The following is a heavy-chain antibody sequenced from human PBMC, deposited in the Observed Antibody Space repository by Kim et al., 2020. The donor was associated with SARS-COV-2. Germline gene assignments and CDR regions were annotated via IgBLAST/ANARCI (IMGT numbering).Heavy chain of an antibody. D-gene: IGHD6-13*01. V-gene: IGHV3-23*01. CDR1: GFTFSNSG. CDR2: IGVSGST. CDR3: AKERVGSSWGSNHEY. Sequence: GGSLRLSCAASGFTFSNSGMAWVRQAPGKGKEWVSAIGVSGSTFYPDSVKGRFIISRDNSENTLYLQMNSLRAEDTAIYYCAKERVGSSWGSNHEYCGQG. J-gene: IGHJ4*02.